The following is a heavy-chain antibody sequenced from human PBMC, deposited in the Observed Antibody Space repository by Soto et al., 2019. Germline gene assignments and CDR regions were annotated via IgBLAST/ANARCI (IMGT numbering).Heavy chain of an antibody. D-gene: IGHD5-12*01. J-gene: IGHJ5*02. CDR2: IYYSGST. CDR3: ARSSRDGYNYVNNWFDP. Sequence: PSETLSLTCTVSGGSISSYYWSWIRQPPGKGLEWIGYIYYSGSTNYNPSLKSRVTISVDTSKNQFSLKLSSVTAADTAVYYCARSSRDGYNYVNNWFDPWGQGTLVTVSS. V-gene: IGHV4-59*01. CDR1: GGSISSYY.